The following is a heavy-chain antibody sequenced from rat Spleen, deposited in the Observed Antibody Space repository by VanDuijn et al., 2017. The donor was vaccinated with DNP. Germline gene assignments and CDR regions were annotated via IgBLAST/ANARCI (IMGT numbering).Heavy chain of an antibody. CDR2: ISTGGGIT. Sequence: EVQLVESGGGLVQPGRSLKLSCAVSGFTFSNHGMAWVRQAPTKGLEWVASISTGGGITYYRDSVKGRFTISRDDAKNTLYLQMNSLRSEDMATYYCVRWNSGHFDYWGQGVMVTVSS. CDR3: VRWNSGHFDY. D-gene: IGHD4-3*01. CDR1: GFTFSNHG. V-gene: IGHV5S13*01. J-gene: IGHJ2*01.